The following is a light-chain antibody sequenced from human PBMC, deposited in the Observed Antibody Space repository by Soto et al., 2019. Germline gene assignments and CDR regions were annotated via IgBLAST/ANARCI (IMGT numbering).Light chain of an antibody. V-gene: IGKV3-11*01. Sequence: EIVLTQSPATLSLSPGERATLSCRASQSVSRYLAWYQQKPGQAPRLLIYDASNRATGIPARFSGSGSGTDFPLTISSLQPEHFAVYYCQQRSNWPRFGGGTKVEIK. CDR1: QSVSRY. CDR2: DAS. CDR3: QQRSNWPR. J-gene: IGKJ4*01.